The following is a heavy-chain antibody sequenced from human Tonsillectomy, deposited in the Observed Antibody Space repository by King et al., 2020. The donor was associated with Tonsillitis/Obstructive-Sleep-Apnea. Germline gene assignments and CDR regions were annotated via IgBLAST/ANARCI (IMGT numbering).Heavy chain of an antibody. V-gene: IGHV3-21*01. D-gene: IGHD1-26*01. CDR2: ITSYI. CDR1: GFTFSSYS. CDR3: ARGRSSWESDFDY. Sequence: VQRVESGGGLVRPGGSLRLSCTASGFTFSSYSMSCVRLAPGKGLEWVSSITSYIYYADSGKGRFTISRDNAKNPLYLQMNSLRAEDTAVYYCARGRSSWESDFDYWGQGTLVTVSS. J-gene: IGHJ4*02.